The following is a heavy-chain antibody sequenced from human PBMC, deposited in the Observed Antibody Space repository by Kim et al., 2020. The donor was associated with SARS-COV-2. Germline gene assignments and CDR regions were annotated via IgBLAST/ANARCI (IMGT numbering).Heavy chain of an antibody. Sequence: SETLSLTCTVSGGSISSSSYYWGWIRQPPGKGLEWIGSIYYSGSTYYNPSLKSRVTISVDTSKNQFSLKLSSVTAADTAVYDCASQDYDILTGYSGHFDYWGQGTLVTVSS. D-gene: IGHD3-9*01. J-gene: IGHJ4*02. CDR2: IYYSGST. CDR3: ASQDYDILTGYSGHFDY. V-gene: IGHV4-39*01. CDR1: GGSISSSSYY.